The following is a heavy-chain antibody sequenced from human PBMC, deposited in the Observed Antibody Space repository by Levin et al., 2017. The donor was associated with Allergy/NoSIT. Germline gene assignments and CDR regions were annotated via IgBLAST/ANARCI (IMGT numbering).Heavy chain of an antibody. CDR3: ARRDSGSFYFDY. Sequence: GGSLRLSCQGSGYSFSNYWIAWVRQMPGKGLEWMAIMYPGDSDIRYSPSFLDQVTVSADKSINTAYLQWSSLKASDTATYYCARRDSGSFYFDYWGQGTLVIVSS. CDR2: MYPGDSDI. CDR1: GYSFSNYW. J-gene: IGHJ4*02. D-gene: IGHD6-19*01. V-gene: IGHV5-51*01.